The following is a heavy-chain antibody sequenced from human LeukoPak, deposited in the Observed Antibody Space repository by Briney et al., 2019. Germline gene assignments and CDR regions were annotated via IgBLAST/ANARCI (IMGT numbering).Heavy chain of an antibody. Sequence: SETLSLTCTVSGGSISSYYWSWIRQPPGKGLEWIGYIYYSGSTNYNPSLKSRVTISVDTSKNQFSLKLSSVTAADTAVFYCARHRDSSSWYTGFDYWGQGTLVTVSS. J-gene: IGHJ4*02. CDR3: ARHRDSSSWYTGFDY. CDR1: GGSISSYY. CDR2: IYYSGST. V-gene: IGHV4-59*08. D-gene: IGHD6-13*01.